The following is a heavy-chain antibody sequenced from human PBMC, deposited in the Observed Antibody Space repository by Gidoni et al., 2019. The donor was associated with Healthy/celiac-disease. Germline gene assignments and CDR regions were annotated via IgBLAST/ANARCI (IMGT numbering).Heavy chain of an antibody. D-gene: IGHD2-15*01. CDR3: ARETDCSGGSCYPPFRY. CDR2: IIPIIGKA. J-gene: IGHJ4*02. CDR1: GGTFSSYA. V-gene: IGHV1-69*01. Sequence: QVQLVQSGAEVKKPASSVKVPCMASGGTFSSYAISWVRQAPGQGLEWMGGIIPIIGKANYEQKFQGRVTITANESTSTAYMELSSLRSEDTAVYYCARETDCSGGSCYPPFRYWGQGTLVTVSS.